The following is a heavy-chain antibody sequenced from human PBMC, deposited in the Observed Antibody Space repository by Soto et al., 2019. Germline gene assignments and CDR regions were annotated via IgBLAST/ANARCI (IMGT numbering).Heavy chain of an antibody. CDR2: ISYDGSNK. J-gene: IGHJ5*02. V-gene: IGHV3-30-3*01. CDR1: GFTFSSYA. D-gene: IGHD1-26*01. CDR3: ARGGELGATSWFDP. Sequence: QVQLVESGGGVVQPGRSLRLSCAAYGFTFSSYAMHWVRQAPGKGLEWVAVISYDGSNKYYADSVKGRFTISRDNSKNALYLQMNSLRAEDTAVYYCARGGELGATSWFDPWGQGTLVTGSS.